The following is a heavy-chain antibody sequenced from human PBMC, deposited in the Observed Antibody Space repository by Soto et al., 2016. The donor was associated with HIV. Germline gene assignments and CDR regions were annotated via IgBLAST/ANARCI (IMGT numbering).Heavy chain of an antibody. CDR1: GFTFSNAW. CDR3: STVSYGSGN. J-gene: IGHJ4*02. CDR2: IKSKTDGGTT. Sequence: EVQLVESGGGLVKPGGSLRLSCAASGFTFSNAWMSWVRQAPGKGLEWVGHIKSKTDGGTTDYAAPVKGRFTISRDDSKNTLSLQMNSLKTEDTAVYYCSTVSYGSGNWGQGTLVTVSS. D-gene: IGHD3-10*01. V-gene: IGHV3-15*01.